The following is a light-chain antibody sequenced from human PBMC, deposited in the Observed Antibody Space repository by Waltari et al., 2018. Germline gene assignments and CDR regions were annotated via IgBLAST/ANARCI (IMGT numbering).Light chain of an antibody. CDR2: EDN. J-gene: IGLJ2*01. Sequence: SYELTQTPSVSVSPGQTASITCPGDKLGGKYTYWYQQKAGQSPVMVMYEDNQRPSGIPERFSGSNSGNTATLTISGTQAMDEADYYCQAWDSSTVVFGGGTKLTVL. CDR3: QAWDSSTVV. V-gene: IGLV3-1*01. CDR1: KLGGKY.